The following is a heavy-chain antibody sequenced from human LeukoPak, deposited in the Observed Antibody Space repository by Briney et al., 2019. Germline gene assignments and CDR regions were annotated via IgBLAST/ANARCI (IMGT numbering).Heavy chain of an antibody. CDR1: GGTFSSYA. CDR2: IIPIFGTA. CDR3: ARDCPFGPYFRYCSRGYYGMDV. J-gene: IGHJ6*04. D-gene: IGHD2-2*01. V-gene: IGHV1-69*01. Sequence: GASVKVSCKASGGTFSSYAISWVRQAPGQGLEWMGGIIPIFGTANYAQKFQGRVTITADESTSTAYMELSSLRSEDTAVYYCARDCPFGPYFRYCSRGYYGMDVWGKGTTVTVSS.